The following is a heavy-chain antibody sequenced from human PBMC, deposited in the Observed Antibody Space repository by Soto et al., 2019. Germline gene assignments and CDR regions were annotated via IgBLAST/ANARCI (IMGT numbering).Heavy chain of an antibody. J-gene: IGHJ4*02. CDR1: GGSFSGYY. D-gene: IGHD3-10*01. CDR3: ARDGGYGSALGY. CDR2: INHSGST. V-gene: IGHV4-34*01. Sequence: SETLSLTCAVYGGSFSGYYWSWIRQPPGKGLEWIGEINHSGSTNYNPSLKSRVTISVDTSKNQFSLKLSSVTAADTAVYYCARDGGYGSALGYWGQGTLVTVSS.